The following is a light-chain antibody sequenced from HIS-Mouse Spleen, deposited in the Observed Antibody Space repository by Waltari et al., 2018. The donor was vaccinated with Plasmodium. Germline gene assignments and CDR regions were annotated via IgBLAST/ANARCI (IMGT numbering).Light chain of an antibody. V-gene: IGLV1-44*01. CDR2: SNN. CDR1: SSNIGSNT. Sequence: QSVLTQPPSASGTPGQRVTISCSGSSSNIGSNTVNWYQQLPGTAPKLLIYSNNQRASGVTYRVAGAYAGTSAALASSGLQSEEEADYYCAAWEDSLNGVVFGGGTKLTVL. CDR3: AAWEDSLNGVV. J-gene: IGLJ2*01.